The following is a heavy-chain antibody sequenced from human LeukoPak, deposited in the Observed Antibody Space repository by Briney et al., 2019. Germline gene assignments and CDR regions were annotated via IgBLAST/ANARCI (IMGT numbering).Heavy chain of an antibody. D-gene: IGHD4-17*01. CDR3: AREENGDYAPYFDY. Sequence: SVKVSCKASGGTFSSYAISWVRQAPGQGLEWMGGIIPIFGTANYAQKFQGRVTITADESTSTAYMELSSLRSEDTAVYYCAREENGDYAPYFDYWGQGTLVTVSS. J-gene: IGHJ4*02. V-gene: IGHV1-69*13. CDR2: IIPIFGTA. CDR1: GGTFSSYA.